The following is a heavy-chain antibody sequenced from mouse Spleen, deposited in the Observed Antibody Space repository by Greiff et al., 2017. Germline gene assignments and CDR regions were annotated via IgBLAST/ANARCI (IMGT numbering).Heavy chain of an antibody. CDR3: ARWGGNYGFDY. CDR1: GYTFTDYY. D-gene: IGHD2-1*01. CDR2: IYPGSGNT. Sequence: QVQLQQSGAELVRPGASVKLSCKASGYTFTDYYINWVKQRPGQGLEWIARIYPGSGNTYYNEKFKGKATLTAEKSSSTAYMQLSSLTSEDSAVYFCARWGGNYGFDYWGQGTTLTVSS. V-gene: IGHV1-76*01. J-gene: IGHJ2*01.